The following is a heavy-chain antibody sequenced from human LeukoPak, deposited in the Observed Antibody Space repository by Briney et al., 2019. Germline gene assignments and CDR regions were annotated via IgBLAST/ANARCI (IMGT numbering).Heavy chain of an antibody. J-gene: IGHJ4*02. V-gene: IGHV4-4*07. D-gene: IGHD3-22*01. CDR2: IYTSGST. Sequence: KPSETLSLTCTVSGGSISSYYWSWIRQPAGKGLEWIGRIYTSGSTNYNPSLKSRVTMSVDTSKNQFSLKLSSVTAADTAVYYCARDGPYYDSRALSYFDYWGQGTLVTVSS. CDR1: GGSISSYY. CDR3: ARDGPYYDSRALSYFDY.